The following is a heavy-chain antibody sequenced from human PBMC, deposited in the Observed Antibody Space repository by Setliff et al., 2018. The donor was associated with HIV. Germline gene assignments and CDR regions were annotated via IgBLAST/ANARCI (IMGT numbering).Heavy chain of an antibody. CDR3: ARLSLSLVRGSINAGDRFCDY. Sequence: SETLSLTCSVSAGSIHSGHYYWSWIRQPPGKGPERNGSIYYSGTTYYNPPLKSRVTISVDTSKNQFSLKLSSVTAADTAGYYCARLSLSLVRGSINAGDRFCDYWGQGSLVTVSS. CDR2: IYYSGTT. D-gene: IGHD3-10*01. J-gene: IGHJ4*02. CDR1: AGSIHSGHYY. V-gene: IGHV4-39*01.